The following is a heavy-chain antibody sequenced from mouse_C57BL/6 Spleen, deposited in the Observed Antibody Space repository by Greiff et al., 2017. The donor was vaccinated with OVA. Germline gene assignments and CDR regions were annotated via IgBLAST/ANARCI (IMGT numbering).Heavy chain of an antibody. CDR3: ARDYYGSRGYFDV. Sequence: DVMLVESGGGLVQSGRSLRLSCATSGFTFSDFYMEWVRQAPGKGLEWIAASRNKANDYTTEYSASVKGRFIVSRDTSQSILYLQMNALRAEDTAIYYCARDYYGSRGYFDVWGTGTTVTVSS. V-gene: IGHV7-1*01. CDR1: GFTFSDFY. D-gene: IGHD1-1*01. CDR2: SRNKANDYTT. J-gene: IGHJ1*03.